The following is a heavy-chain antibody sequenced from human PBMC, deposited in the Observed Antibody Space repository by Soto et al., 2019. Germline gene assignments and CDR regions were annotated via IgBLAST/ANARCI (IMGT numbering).Heavy chain of an antibody. V-gene: IGHV3-23*01. CDR2: ISGDGGRA. CDR3: AKDAWNYDTLTSFEN. CDR1: GFTFSHYA. J-gene: IGHJ4*02. Sequence: EVQLLESGGGLVQPGGSLRLSCAASGFTFSHYAMTWVRQAPGKGLEWVSGISGDGGRAYYADSVKGRFTISRDNFKKTLHLQMNSLRAEDTAIFYCAKDAWNYDTLTSFENWGQGTLVTVSS. D-gene: IGHD3-9*01.